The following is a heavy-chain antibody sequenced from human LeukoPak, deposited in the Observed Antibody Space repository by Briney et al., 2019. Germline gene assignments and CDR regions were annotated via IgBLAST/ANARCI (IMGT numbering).Heavy chain of an antibody. CDR2: IYYSGST. CDR1: GGSISSSSYY. Sequence: SETLSLTCTVSGGSISSSSYYWGWIRQPPGKGLEWIGSIYYSGSTYYNPSLKSRVTISVDTSKNQFSLKLSSVTAADTAVYYCARGGVGAPGAFDIWGQGTMVTVSS. V-gene: IGHV4-39*07. CDR3: ARGGVGAPGAFDI. J-gene: IGHJ3*02. D-gene: IGHD1-26*01.